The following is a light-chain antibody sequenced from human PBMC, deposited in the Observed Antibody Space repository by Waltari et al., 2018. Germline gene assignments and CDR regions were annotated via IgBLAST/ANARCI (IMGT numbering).Light chain of an antibody. Sequence: QSALTQPASVSGSPGQSITISCTGTSSDVGSYNLVSWYQQHPGQAPKPMIYEGSKRPSGVSNRFSGSKSGNTASLTISGLQAEDEADYYCCSYAGSSTWVFGGGTKLTVL. CDR2: EGS. CDR3: CSYAGSSTWV. J-gene: IGLJ3*02. CDR1: SSDVGSYNL. V-gene: IGLV2-23*01.